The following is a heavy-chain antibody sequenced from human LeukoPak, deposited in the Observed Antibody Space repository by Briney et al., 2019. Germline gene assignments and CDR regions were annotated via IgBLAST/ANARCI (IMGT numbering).Heavy chain of an antibody. CDR3: ARDLLN. Sequence: GGSLRLSCAASGFTFSSYWMHWVRQAPGKGLVWVSRIDSDGSKTSYAESAKGRFTISRDNTKNTLYLQMDSLRAEDTAIYYCARDLLNWGQGTLVTVSA. J-gene: IGHJ4*02. V-gene: IGHV3-74*03. CDR2: IDSDGSKT. CDR1: GFTFSSYW.